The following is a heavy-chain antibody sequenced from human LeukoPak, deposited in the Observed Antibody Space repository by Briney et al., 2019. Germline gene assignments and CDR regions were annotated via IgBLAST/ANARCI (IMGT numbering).Heavy chain of an antibody. D-gene: IGHD2-2*01. V-gene: IGHV1-18*01. Sequence: ASVKVSCKASGYTFTSYGISWVRQAPGQGLEWMGWISAYNGNTNYAQKLQGRVTTTTDTSTSTAYMELRSLRSDDTAVYYCAREIGVYCSSTSCYPDDAFDLWGQGTMVTVSS. CDR1: GYTFTSYG. J-gene: IGHJ3*01. CDR3: AREIGVYCSSTSCYPDDAFDL. CDR2: ISAYNGNT.